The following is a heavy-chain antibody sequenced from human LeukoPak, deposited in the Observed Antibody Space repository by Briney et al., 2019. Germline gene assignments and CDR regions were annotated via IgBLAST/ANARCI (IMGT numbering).Heavy chain of an antibody. CDR1: GYNFISYW. Sequence: LGESLKISCKGSGYNFISYWIGWVRQMPGKGLEWMGIIYPGDSDTRYSPSFQGQVAISADKSISTAYLQWRSLKASDTAMYYCARRSAFDWFVSPFDYWGQGTLVTVSS. V-gene: IGHV5-51*01. CDR2: IYPGDSDT. CDR3: ARRSAFDWFVSPFDY. J-gene: IGHJ4*02. D-gene: IGHD3-9*01.